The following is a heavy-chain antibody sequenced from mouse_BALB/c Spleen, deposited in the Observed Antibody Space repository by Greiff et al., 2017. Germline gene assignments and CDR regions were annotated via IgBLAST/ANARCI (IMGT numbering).Heavy chain of an antibody. J-gene: IGHJ2*01. V-gene: IGHV2-6-7*01. Sequence: VQVVESGPGLVAPSQSLSITCTVSGFSLTGYGVNWVRQPPGKGLEWLGMIWGDGSTDDNSALKSRLSISKDNSKSQVFLKMNSLQTDDTARYYCARDREDGYTFLDYWGQGTTLTVSA. CDR3: ARDREDGYTFLDY. CDR1: GFSLTGYG. D-gene: IGHD1-2*01. CDR2: IWGDGST.